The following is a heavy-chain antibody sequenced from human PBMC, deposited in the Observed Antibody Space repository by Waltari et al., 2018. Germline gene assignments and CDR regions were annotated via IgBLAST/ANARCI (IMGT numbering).Heavy chain of an antibody. CDR2: INHSGST. Sequence: QVQLQQWGAGLLKPSETLSLTCAVYGGSFSGYYWSWIRQPPGKGLEWIGEINHSGSTNYNPSLKSRVTISVDTSKNQFSLKLSSVTAADTAVYYCARSTWQPGFDYWGQGTLVIVSS. CDR1: GGSFSGYY. V-gene: IGHV4-34*01. J-gene: IGHJ4*02. D-gene: IGHD1-26*01. CDR3: ARSTWQPGFDY.